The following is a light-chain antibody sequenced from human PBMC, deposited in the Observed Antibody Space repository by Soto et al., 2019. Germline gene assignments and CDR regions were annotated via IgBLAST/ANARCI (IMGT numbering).Light chain of an antibody. Sequence: EIVLTQSPATLSLSPGERATLSCRASQSVSSSYLAWYQQKPGQAPRLLIYGASSRATGTPDRFSGSGSGTDFTLTISRLEVEDCAVYYCQHYGRSTWTFGQGTKVDI. CDR1: QSVSSSY. V-gene: IGKV3-20*01. J-gene: IGKJ1*01. CDR3: QHYGRSTWT. CDR2: GAS.